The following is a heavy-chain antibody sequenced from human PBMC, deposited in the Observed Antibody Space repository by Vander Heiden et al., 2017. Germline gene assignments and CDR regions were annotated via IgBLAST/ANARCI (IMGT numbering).Heavy chain of an antibody. D-gene: IGHD6-19*01. CDR3: AKDRNVAGTGGSFDY. CDR1: GFTFDDYA. J-gene: IGHJ4*02. Sequence: EVQLVESGGGLVQPGRSLRISCAASGFTFDDYAMHWVRQAPGKGLEWVSGISWNSGIINYADSVKGRFTISRDNAKNSLYLQMNSLRAEDTALYYCAKDRNVAGTGGSFDYWGQGTLVTVSS. V-gene: IGHV3-9*01. CDR2: ISWNSGII.